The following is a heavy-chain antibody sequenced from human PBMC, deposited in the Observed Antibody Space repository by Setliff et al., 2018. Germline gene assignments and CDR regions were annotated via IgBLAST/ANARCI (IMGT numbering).Heavy chain of an antibody. CDR2: INPNSGGT. CDR3: ARALGATITHLDY. CDR1: GGTFSSYA. J-gene: IGHJ4*02. Sequence: ASVKVSCKASGGTFSSYAISWVRQAPGQGLEWMGWINPNSGGTNYAQKFQGWVTMTRDTSISTAYMELSRLRSDDTAVYYCARALGATITHLDYWGQGTLVTVSS. D-gene: IGHD1-26*01. V-gene: IGHV1-2*04.